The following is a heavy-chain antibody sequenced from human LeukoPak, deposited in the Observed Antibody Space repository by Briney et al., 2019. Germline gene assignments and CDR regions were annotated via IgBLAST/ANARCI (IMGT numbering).Heavy chain of an antibody. V-gene: IGHV1-2*02. CDR2: INPNSGGT. J-gene: IGHJ4*02. D-gene: IGHD4-23*01. CDR1: GYTFTGYY. Sequence: ASVKVSCKASGYTFTGYYMHWVRQAPGQGLEWMGWINPNSGGTNYAQKFQGRVTMTRDTSISTAYMELSRLRSDDTAVYYCARVRGLRWEYYFDYWGQGILVTVSS. CDR3: ARVRGLRWEYYFDY.